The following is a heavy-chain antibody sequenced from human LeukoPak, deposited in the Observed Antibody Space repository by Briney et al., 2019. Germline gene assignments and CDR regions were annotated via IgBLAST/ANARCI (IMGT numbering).Heavy chain of an antibody. V-gene: IGHV1-2*02. CDR2: INPNSGGT. CDR1: GYTFACYY. D-gene: IGHD6-19*01. Sequence: ASVKVSCKASGYTFACYYMHWVRQAPGQGLEWMGWINPNSGGTNYAQKFQGRVTMTRDTSISTAYMELSRLRSDDTAVYYCARDGVAGPRYYFDYWGQGTLVTVSS. CDR3: ARDGVAGPRYYFDY. J-gene: IGHJ4*02.